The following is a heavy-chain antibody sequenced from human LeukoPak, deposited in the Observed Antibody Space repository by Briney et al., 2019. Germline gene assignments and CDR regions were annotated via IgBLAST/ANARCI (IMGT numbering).Heavy chain of an antibody. J-gene: IGHJ4*02. V-gene: IGHV4-61*05. D-gene: IGHD3-22*01. CDR2: IYYSGST. CDR1: GGSISSSSYY. CDR3: ARADYYDSSWYFDY. Sequence: SETLSLTCTVSGGSISSSSYYWGWIRQPPGKGLEWIGYIYYSGSTSYNPSLKSRVTISVDTSKNQFSLKLSSVTAADTAVYYCARADYYDSSWYFDYWGQGTLVTVSS.